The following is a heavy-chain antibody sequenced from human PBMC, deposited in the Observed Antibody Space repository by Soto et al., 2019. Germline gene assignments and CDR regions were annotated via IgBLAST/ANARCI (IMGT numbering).Heavy chain of an antibody. Sequence: GEALKISCNGSGYSLTSYWIGWGRQMPGKGLEWMGIIYPGDSDTRYSPSFQGQVTISADKSISTAYLQWSSLKASDTAMYYCAIPRITETTGYYRLAVSAQGTTVPVSS. J-gene: IGHJ6*01. CDR1: GYSLTSYW. D-gene: IGHD1-20*01. V-gene: IGHV5-51*01. CDR2: IYPGDSDT. CDR3: AIPRITETTGYYRLAV.